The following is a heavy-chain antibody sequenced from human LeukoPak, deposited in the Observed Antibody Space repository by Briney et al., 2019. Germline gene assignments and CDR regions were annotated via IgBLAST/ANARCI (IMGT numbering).Heavy chain of an antibody. Sequence: GASVKVSCKASGYTFTGYYMHWVRQAPGQGLEWMGWINPNSGGTNYTQRFQGRVAMTRDTSISTVYMELSRLRSDDTAVYYCARDSYYYDSSGYYHPFWGQGTLVTVSS. J-gene: IGHJ4*02. D-gene: IGHD3-22*01. CDR3: ARDSYYYDSSGYYHPF. CDR1: GYTFTGYY. V-gene: IGHV1-2*02. CDR2: INPNSGGT.